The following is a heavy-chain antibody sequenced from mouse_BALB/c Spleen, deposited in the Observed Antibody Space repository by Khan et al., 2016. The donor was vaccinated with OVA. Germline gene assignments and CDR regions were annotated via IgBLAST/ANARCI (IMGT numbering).Heavy chain of an antibody. V-gene: IGHV7-3*02. D-gene: IGHD1-1*01. CDR2: IRNKPNGYTT. CDR3: ARETVVDIYWYFDV. Sequence: EVELVESGGGLVQPGGSLRLSCATSGFTFTDYYMSWVRQPPGKALEWLGFIRNKPNGYTTEYSASVKGRFTISRDNSQSIVELQRNTLRAEDSATYYCARETVVDIYWYFDVWGAGTTVTVSS. CDR1: GFTFTDYY. J-gene: IGHJ1*01.